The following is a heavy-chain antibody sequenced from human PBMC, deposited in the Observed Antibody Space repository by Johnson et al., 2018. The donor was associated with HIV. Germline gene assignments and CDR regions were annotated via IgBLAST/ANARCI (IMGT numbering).Heavy chain of an antibody. CDR1: GFTFSSYA. CDR3: AREGGGHDYGDRDAFDI. Sequence: QVQLVESGGGVVQPGGSLRLSCAASGFTFSSYAMHWVRQAPGKGLEWVAVISYDGSNKYYADSVKGRFTIYRDNSKNTLYLQMGSLRAEDMAVYYCAREGGGHDYGDRDAFDIWGQGTMVTVSS. CDR2: ISYDGSNK. J-gene: IGHJ3*02. V-gene: IGHV3-30*14. D-gene: IGHD4-17*01.